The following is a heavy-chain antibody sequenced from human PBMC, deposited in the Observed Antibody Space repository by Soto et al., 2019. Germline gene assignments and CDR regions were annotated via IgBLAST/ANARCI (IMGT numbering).Heavy chain of an antibody. J-gene: IGHJ4*02. CDR1: GFTFSSSG. Sequence: VGSLRLSCAASGFTFSSSGMHWVRQAPGKGLEWVAVIWRDGSNENYADSVKGRFTISRDNSKNTLYLQMNSLRVEDTAVYYCARQKHNVDTVDFDYWGQGTLVTVSS. CDR2: IWRDGSNE. D-gene: IGHD5-18*01. V-gene: IGHV3-33*01. CDR3: ARQKHNVDTVDFDY.